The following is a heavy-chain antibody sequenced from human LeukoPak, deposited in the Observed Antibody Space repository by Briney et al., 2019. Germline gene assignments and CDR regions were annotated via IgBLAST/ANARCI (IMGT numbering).Heavy chain of an antibody. CDR2: IYYSGST. CDR3: AVTWNADRTFAP. D-gene: IGHD1-1*01. J-gene: IGHJ5*02. V-gene: IGHV4-39*07. Sequence: SETLSLTCTVSGGSISSSSYFWAWIRQPPGKGLEWIGSIYYSGSTYYNPSLKSRVTISVDTSKNQFSLTLTSVTAADTAVYYCAVTWNADRTFAPWGQGILVTVS. CDR1: GGSISSSSYF.